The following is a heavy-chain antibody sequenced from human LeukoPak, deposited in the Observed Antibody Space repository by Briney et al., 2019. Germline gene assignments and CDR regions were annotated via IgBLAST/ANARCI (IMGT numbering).Heavy chain of an antibody. D-gene: IGHD1-1*01. J-gene: IGHJ6*03. CDR3: ARDSNQLGYYYYMDV. CDR1: GYSISSGYY. Sequence: SETLSLTCTVSGYSISSGYYWGWTRQPPGKGLEWIGSIYHSGSTYYNPSLKSRVTISVDTSKNQFSLKLSSVTAADTAVYYCARDSNQLGYYYYMDVWGKGTTVTVSS. V-gene: IGHV4-38-2*02. CDR2: IYHSGST.